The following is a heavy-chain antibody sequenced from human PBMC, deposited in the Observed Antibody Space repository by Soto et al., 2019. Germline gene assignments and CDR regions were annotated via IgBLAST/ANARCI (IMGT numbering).Heavy chain of an antibody. CDR1: GFTCSNYG. Sequence: GVALRLSGAASGFTCSNYGMDWARLAPGKGLEWISYISGSSNTVYQADSVKGRFTISRDNAKNSLYLQMNSLRDEDTAVYYCVRTAEHPFDHWGQGTLVNVSS. CDR2: ISGSSNTV. V-gene: IGHV3-48*02. CDR3: VRTAEHPFDH. J-gene: IGHJ4*02.